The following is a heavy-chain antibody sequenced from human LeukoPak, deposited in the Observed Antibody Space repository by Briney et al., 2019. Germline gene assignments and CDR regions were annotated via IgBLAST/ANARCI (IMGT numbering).Heavy chain of an antibody. Sequence: PGRSLRLSCAASGFTFSTYAMHWVRQAPGKGLEWVSSISSSSSYIYYADSVKGRFTISRDNAKNSLYLQMNSLRAEDTAVYYCARSIAVAGTIDYWGQGTLVTVSS. CDR2: ISSSSSYI. D-gene: IGHD6-19*01. J-gene: IGHJ4*02. V-gene: IGHV3-21*01. CDR1: GFTFSTYA. CDR3: ARSIAVAGTIDY.